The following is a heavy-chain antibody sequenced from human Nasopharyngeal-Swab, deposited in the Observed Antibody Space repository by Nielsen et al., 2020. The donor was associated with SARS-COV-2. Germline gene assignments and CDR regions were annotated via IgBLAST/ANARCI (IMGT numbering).Heavy chain of an antibody. CDR2: ISYDGSNK. Sequence: GESLKISCAASGFTFSSYGMHWVRQAPGKGLEWVAVISYDGSNKYHADSVKGRFTISRDNSKNTLYLQMNSLRAEDTAVYYCAKDFRSGWTSYYYYYMDVWGKGTTVTVSS. D-gene: IGHD6-19*01. CDR1: GFTFSSYG. CDR3: AKDFRSGWTSYYYYYMDV. J-gene: IGHJ6*03. V-gene: IGHV3-30*18.